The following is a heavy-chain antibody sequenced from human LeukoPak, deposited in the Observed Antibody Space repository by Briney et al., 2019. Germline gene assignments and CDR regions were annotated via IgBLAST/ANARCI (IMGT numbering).Heavy chain of an antibody. CDR1: GGSFSGYY. J-gene: IGHJ6*02. Sequence: SETLSLTCAVYGGSFSGYYWSWIRQPPGKGLEWIGYIYHSGSTYYNPSLKSRVTISVDRSKNQFSLKLSSVTAADTAVYYCARGYSYGPSPYGMDVWGQGTTVTVSS. CDR2: IYHSGST. V-gene: IGHV4-34*01. CDR3: ARGYSYGPSPYGMDV. D-gene: IGHD5-18*01.